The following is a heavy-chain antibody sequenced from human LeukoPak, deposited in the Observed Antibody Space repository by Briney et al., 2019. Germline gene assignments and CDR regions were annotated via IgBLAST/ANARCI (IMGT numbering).Heavy chain of an antibody. D-gene: IGHD4-11*01. CDR3: VSNPYSNYYFDY. CDR2: INHSGST. J-gene: IGHJ4*02. CDR1: GGSFSGNY. V-gene: IGHV4-34*01. Sequence: SETLSLTCAVYGGSFSGNYWSWIRQPPGKGLEWIGEINHSGSTSYSPSLKGRVTISVDTSKNQFSLKLSSVTAADTAVYYCVSNPYSNYYFDYWGQGTLVTVSS.